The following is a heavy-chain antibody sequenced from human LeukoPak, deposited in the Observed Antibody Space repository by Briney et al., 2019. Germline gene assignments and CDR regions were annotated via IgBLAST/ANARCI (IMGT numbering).Heavy chain of an antibody. CDR1: GFTFSSYG. J-gene: IGHJ4*02. CDR2: IRYDGSNK. D-gene: IGHD6-19*01. CDR3: ANTKYRSGWYFEY. V-gene: IGHV3-30*02. Sequence: GGSLRLSCAASGFTFSSYGMHWLRQAPGKGLEWVAFIRYDGSNKYYADSVKGRFTISRDNSKNTLYLQMNSLRAEVTAVYYCANTKYRSGWYFEYWGQGTLVTVSS.